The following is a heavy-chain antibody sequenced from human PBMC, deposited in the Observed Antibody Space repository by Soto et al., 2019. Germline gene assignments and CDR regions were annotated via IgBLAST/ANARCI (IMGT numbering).Heavy chain of an antibody. V-gene: IGHV6-1*01. J-gene: IGHJ5*02. CDR1: GDSVSSNSSA. Sequence: SQTLSLTCAISGDSVSSNSSAWNWIRQSPSRGLEWLGRTYYRSKWYNDYAVSVKSRITINPDTSKNQFSLQLNSVTPEDTAAYYCARDVSGYCISTSCYFQGSLFDPWGQGTLVTVSS. D-gene: IGHD2-2*03. CDR3: ARDVSGYCISTSCYFQGSLFDP. CDR2: TYYRSKWYN.